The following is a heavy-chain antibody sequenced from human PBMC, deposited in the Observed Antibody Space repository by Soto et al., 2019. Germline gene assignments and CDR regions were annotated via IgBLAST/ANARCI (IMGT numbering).Heavy chain of an antibody. J-gene: IGHJ6*02. CDR2: IYYSGST. D-gene: IGHD3-10*01. CDR3: ARLNYYCPGGHYYYYYGTAV. CDR1: GGSISSSSYY. Sequence: SETLSLTCTVSGGSISSSSYYWGWIRQPPGKGLEWIGSIYYSGSTYYNPSLKSRVTISVDTSKNQFSLKLSSVTAADTAVYYCARLNYYCPGGHYYYYYGTAVWGQGTSVTVS. V-gene: IGHV4-39*01.